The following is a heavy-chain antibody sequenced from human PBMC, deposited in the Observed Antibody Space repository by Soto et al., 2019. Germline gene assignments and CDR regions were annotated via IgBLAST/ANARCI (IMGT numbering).Heavy chain of an antibody. Sequence: EVQLVESGGGLVQPGGSLRLSCAASGFTFSSYSMNWVRQAPGKGLEWVSYISSSSSTIYYADSLKGRFTISRDNAKNSLDPQMNSLKDEDTAVVYCSGGMGAINWFDPLGQGTLVTVSS. CDR1: GFTFSSYS. CDR2: ISSSSSTI. CDR3: SGGMGAINWFDP. J-gene: IGHJ5*02. D-gene: IGHD2-8*01. V-gene: IGHV3-48*02.